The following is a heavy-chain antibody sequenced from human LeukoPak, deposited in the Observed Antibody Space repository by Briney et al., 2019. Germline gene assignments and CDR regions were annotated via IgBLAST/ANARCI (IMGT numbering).Heavy chain of an antibody. CDR2: INHSGST. Sequence: ASETLSLTCAVYGGSFSGYYWSWIRQPPGRGLEWIGEINHSGSTNYNPSLKSRVTISVDTSKNQFSLKLSSVTAADTAVYYCARGRVERYCSGGSCSRTGNWFDPWGQGTLVAVSS. J-gene: IGHJ5*02. D-gene: IGHD2-15*01. V-gene: IGHV4-34*01. CDR3: ARGRVERYCSGGSCSRTGNWFDP. CDR1: GGSFSGYY.